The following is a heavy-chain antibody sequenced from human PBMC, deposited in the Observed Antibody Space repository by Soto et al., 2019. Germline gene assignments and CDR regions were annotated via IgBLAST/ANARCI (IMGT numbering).Heavy chain of an antibody. Sequence: LRLSCAASGFTFSSYAMHWVRQAPGKGLERVAVISYDGSNKYYADSVKGRFTISRDNSKNTLYLQMNSLRAEDTAVYYCARGPIAVAGYFDYWGQGTLVTVSS. CDR2: ISYDGSNK. CDR3: ARGPIAVAGYFDY. J-gene: IGHJ4*02. D-gene: IGHD6-19*01. CDR1: GFTFSSYA. V-gene: IGHV3-30-3*01.